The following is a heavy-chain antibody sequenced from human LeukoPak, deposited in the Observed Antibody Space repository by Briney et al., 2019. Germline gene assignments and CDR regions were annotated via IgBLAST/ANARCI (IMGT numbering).Heavy chain of an antibody. Sequence: PGGSLRLSCAASGFTFNNYAMSWVRQAPGKGLEWVSAISSSGDITFYADSVKGRFTISRDNSRYTLYLQMNGLRAEDAAVYYCAKDRPNYYESNGHYYRRNGDYWGQGTLVTVSS. J-gene: IGHJ4*02. CDR3: AKDRPNYYESNGHYYRRNGDY. CDR1: GFTFNNYA. CDR2: ISSSGDIT. D-gene: IGHD3-22*01. V-gene: IGHV3-23*01.